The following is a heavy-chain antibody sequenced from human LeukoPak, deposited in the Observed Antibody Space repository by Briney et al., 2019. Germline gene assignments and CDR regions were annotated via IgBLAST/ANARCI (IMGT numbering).Heavy chain of an antibody. V-gene: IGHV3-9*01. CDR1: GFSFDDYA. D-gene: IGHD3-10*01. Sequence: GGSLRLSCAASGFSFDDYAMYWVRQAPGKGLEWVSGISWNSGSIGYADSVKGRFTISRDNAKNSLYLQMNSLRAEDTALYYCAKDSTVHGLGNYYYYMDVWGKGTTVTVSS. CDR3: AKDSTVHGLGNYYYYMDV. J-gene: IGHJ6*03. CDR2: ISWNSGSI.